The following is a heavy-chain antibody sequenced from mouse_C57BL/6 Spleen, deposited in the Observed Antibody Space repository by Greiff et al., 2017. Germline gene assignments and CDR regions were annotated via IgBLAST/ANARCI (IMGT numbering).Heavy chain of an antibody. CDR1: GYTFTSYW. CDR3: ARWHYGSSYAMDY. D-gene: IGHD1-1*01. Sequence: QVHVKQPGAELVMPGASVKLSCKASGYTFTSYWMHWVKQRPGQGLEWIGEIDPSDSYTNYNQKFKGKSTLTVDKSSSTAYMQLSSLTSEDSAVYDCARWHYGSSYAMDYGGQGTSVTVSS. J-gene: IGHJ4*01. V-gene: IGHV1-69*01. CDR2: IDPSDSYT.